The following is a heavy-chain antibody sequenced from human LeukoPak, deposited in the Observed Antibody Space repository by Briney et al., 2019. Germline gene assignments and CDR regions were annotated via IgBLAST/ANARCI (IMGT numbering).Heavy chain of an antibody. V-gene: IGHV4-39*02. J-gene: IGHJ4*02. D-gene: IGHD3-22*01. CDR3: ARDHSMIVDQSFDY. CDR1: GDSISSSSSY. CDR2: IYYSGST. Sequence: PSETLSLTCTVSGDSISSSSSYWGWIRQPPGEGLEWIGSIYYSGSTYYNTSLKSRVTISVDTSKNQFSLKLSSVTAADTAVYYCARDHSMIVDQSFDYWGQGTLVTVSS.